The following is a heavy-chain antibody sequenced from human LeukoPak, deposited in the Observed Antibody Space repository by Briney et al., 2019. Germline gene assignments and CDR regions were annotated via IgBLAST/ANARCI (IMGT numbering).Heavy chain of an antibody. D-gene: IGHD6-6*01. J-gene: IGHJ5*02. CDR1: GYTFTSYV. CDR3: ARDAEPYIAARCRWFDP. Sequence: GASVKVSYKASGYTFTSYVISWVRQAPGQGLEWVGCVSAYNGNTNYAQKLQGRVTMTTDTSTSKAYMELRSLRSDDTAVYYCARDAEPYIAARCRWFDPWGQGTLVTVSS. V-gene: IGHV1-18*01. CDR2: VSAYNGNT.